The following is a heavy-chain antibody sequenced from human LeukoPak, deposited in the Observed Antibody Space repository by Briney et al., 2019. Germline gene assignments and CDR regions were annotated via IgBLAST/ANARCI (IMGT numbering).Heavy chain of an antibody. CDR2: ISGSGGST. V-gene: IGHV3-23*01. CDR1: GFTFSTYA. J-gene: IGHJ4*02. Sequence: GSLRLSCAASGFTFSTYAMSWVRQAPGKGLEWVSAISGSGGSTHYADSVKGRFTISRDNSKNTLYLQMNSLRAEDTAVYYCARGTMIVPLDYWGQGTLVTVSS. CDR3: ARGTMIVPLDY. D-gene: IGHD3-22*01.